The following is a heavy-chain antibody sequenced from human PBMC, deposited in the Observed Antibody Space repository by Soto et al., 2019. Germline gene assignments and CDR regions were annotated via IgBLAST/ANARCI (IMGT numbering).Heavy chain of an antibody. D-gene: IGHD1-26*01. CDR1: GYIFTSYW. V-gene: IGHV5-51*01. J-gene: IGHJ3*02. CDR3: ARYSRDIVGATFAFDI. CDR2: IYPGDSDT. Sequence: PVESLKISCKGSGYIFTSYWIGWVLEVPGEGLEWMGIIYPGDSDTRYSPSFQGQVTISADKSISTAYLQWSSLKASDTAMYYCARYSRDIVGATFAFDIWGQGTMVTVSS.